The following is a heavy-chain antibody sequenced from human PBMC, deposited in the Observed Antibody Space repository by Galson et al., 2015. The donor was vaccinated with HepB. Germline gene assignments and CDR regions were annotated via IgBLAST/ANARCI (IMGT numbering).Heavy chain of an antibody. CDR3: SRELYYGGINPALDY. D-gene: IGHD4-23*01. CDR1: GYIFTNYY. Sequence: SVKVSCKASGYIFTNYYMHWVRQAPGQGLEWLGIIKLSDGTSSNAQRLQGRIMLTRDTSTSTVYLELSSLRSEDTAVYYCSRELYYGGINPALDYWGQGTPVAVSS. J-gene: IGHJ4*02. V-gene: IGHV1-46*03. CDR2: IKLSDGTS.